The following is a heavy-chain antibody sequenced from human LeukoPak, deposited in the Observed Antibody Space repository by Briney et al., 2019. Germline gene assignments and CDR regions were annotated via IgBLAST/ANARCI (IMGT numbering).Heavy chain of an antibody. D-gene: IGHD6-6*01. Sequence: PGGSLRLSSAASGFTFSSYGMRWVRQAPGKGLEWVAVISYDGSNKYYADSVKGRFTISRDNSKNTLYLQMNSLRAEDTAVYYCAKGGSSSSYYFDYWGQGTLVTVSS. J-gene: IGHJ4*02. CDR2: ISYDGSNK. CDR3: AKGGSSSSYYFDY. V-gene: IGHV3-30*18. CDR1: GFTFSSYG.